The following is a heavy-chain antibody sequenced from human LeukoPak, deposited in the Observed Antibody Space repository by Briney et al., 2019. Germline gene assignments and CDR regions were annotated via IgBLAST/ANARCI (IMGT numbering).Heavy chain of an antibody. CDR3: ARSYYYDSSGYSQGD. V-gene: IGHV1-2*02. J-gene: IGHJ4*02. Sequence: GASVKVSCKASGYTFTSNYMHWVRQAPGQGLEWMGWINPNSGGTNYAQKFQGRVTMTRDTSISTAYMELSRLRSDDAAVYYCARSYYYDSSGYSQGDWGQGTLVTVSS. CDR1: GYTFTSNY. D-gene: IGHD3-22*01. CDR2: INPNSGGT.